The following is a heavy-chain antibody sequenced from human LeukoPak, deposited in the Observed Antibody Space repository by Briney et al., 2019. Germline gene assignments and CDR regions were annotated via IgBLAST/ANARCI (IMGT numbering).Heavy chain of an antibody. CDR1: GFTFSNYG. CDR2: ISYDGSNK. J-gene: IGHJ4*02. Sequence: GGSLRLSCAASGFTFSNYGMHWVRQAPGKGLEWVAVISYDGSNKYYADSVKGRFTISRDNAKNSLYLQMNSLRAEDTAVYYCARDRVYYGSGSHRYFDYWGQGTLVTVSS. CDR3: ARDRVYYGSGSHRYFDY. D-gene: IGHD3-10*01. V-gene: IGHV3-30*03.